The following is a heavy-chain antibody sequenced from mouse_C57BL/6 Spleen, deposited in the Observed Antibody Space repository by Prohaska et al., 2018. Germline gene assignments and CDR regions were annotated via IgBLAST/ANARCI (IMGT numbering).Heavy chain of an antibody. CDR1: GYTFTSYW. Sequence: QVQLRQPGAELVKPGASVKLSCKASGYTFTSYWMQWVKQRPGQGLEWIGEIDPSDSYTNFNQKFKGKATLTVDTSSSTAYMQLSSLTSEDSAVYFCARGDYGSSIDYWGQGTTLTVSS. V-gene: IGHV1-50*01. CDR2: IDPSDSYT. D-gene: IGHD1-1*01. J-gene: IGHJ2*01. CDR3: ARGDYGSSIDY.